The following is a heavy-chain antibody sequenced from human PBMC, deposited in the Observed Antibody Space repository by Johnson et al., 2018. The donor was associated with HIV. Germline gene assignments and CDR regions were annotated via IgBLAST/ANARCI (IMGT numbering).Heavy chain of an antibody. V-gene: IGHV3-11*04. CDR3: AREGVAVRYFDGAFDV. D-gene: IGHD3-9*01. J-gene: IGHJ3*01. Sequence: QMQLVESVGGLVKPGGSLRLSCAASGFTFSDYYMSWIRQAPRKGLEWLSYISSSGSTIYYADSVKGRFTISRDNAKNSLYLQMSSLRAEDTAVYYCAREGVAVRYFDGAFDVWGQGTMVTVSS. CDR1: GFTFSDYY. CDR2: ISSSGSTI.